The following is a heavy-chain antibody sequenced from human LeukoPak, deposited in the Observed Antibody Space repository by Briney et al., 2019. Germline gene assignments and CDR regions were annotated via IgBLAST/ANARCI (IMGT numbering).Heavy chain of an antibody. J-gene: IGHJ4*02. CDR1: GYSISSGYY. Sequence: PSETLSLTCTVSGYSISSGYYWGWIRQPPGKGLEWIGSIYHSGSTFYNPSVKSRVSISVDTSKNQFSLKVSSVTAADTAVYYCARMGAIAGASANPDYWGQGTLVTVSS. CDR2: IYHSGST. D-gene: IGHD4/OR15-4a*01. CDR3: ARMGAIAGASANPDY. V-gene: IGHV4-38-2*02.